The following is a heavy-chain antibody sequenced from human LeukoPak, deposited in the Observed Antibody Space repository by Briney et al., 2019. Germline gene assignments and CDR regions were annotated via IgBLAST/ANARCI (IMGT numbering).Heavy chain of an antibody. CDR1: GGSISSYY. D-gene: IGHD6-13*01. CDR3: ARSRIAAAETDY. CDR2: IYYSGST. Sequence: PPETLSLTCTVSGGSISSYYWSWIRQPPGKGLEWIGYIYYSGSTNYNPSLKSRVTISVDTSKNQFSLKLSSVTAADTAVYYCARSRIAAAETDYWGQGTLVTVSS. J-gene: IGHJ4*02. V-gene: IGHV4-59*08.